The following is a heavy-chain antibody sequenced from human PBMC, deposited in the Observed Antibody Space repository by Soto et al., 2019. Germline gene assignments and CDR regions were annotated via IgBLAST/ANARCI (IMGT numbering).Heavy chain of an antibody. CDR1: GFTFSSYG. CDR2: IWYDGSNK. CDR3: AREGSSSGSYFYYYYYGMDV. J-gene: IGHJ6*02. Sequence: GGSLRLSCAASGFTFSSYGMHWVRQAPGKGLEWVAVIWYDGSNKYYADSVKGRFTISRDNSKNTLYLQMNSLRAEDTAVYYCAREGSSSGSYFYYYYYGMDVWGQGTTVTVSS. V-gene: IGHV3-33*01. D-gene: IGHD1-26*01.